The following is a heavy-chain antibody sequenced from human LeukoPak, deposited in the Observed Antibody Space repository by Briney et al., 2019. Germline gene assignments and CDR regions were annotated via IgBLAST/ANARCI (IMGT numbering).Heavy chain of an antibody. V-gene: IGHV3-7*01. J-gene: IGHJ4*02. CDR2: IKQDGSEK. CDR3: ARASGSYYDFDY. Sequence: SWVRQAPGKGLEWVANIKQDGSEKYYVDSVKGRFTISRDNAKNSLYLQMNSLRAEDTAVYYCARASGSYYDFDYWGQGTLVTVSS. D-gene: IGHD1-26*01.